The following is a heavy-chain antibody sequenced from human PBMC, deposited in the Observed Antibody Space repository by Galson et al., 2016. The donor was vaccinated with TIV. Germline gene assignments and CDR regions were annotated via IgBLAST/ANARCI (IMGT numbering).Heavy chain of an antibody. CDR1: GDSVSSNSAA. Sequence: CAISGDSVSSNSAAWIWIRQSPSRGLEWLGRTYYRSEWNSDYAVSVRSRIVIKADRSKNQFFLQLNSVTPEDTAVYFCARGRSGYNSTYYYYGMDVWGQGTTVSVSS. V-gene: IGHV6-1*01. J-gene: IGHJ6*02. CDR3: ARGRSGYNSTYYYYGMDV. CDR2: TYYRSEWNS. D-gene: IGHD5-24*01.